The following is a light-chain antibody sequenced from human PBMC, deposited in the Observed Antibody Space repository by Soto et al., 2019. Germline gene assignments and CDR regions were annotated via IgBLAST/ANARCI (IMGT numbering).Light chain of an antibody. CDR1: SSNIGTNT. V-gene: IGLV1-44*01. Sequence: QSVLTQPPSASGTPGQRVTISCSGSSSNIGTNTVHWYQQVPGTAPKLLIYSIYQRPSGVPDRFSGSRSGTSASLAISGLQSEDEADYYCAAWDDSLSAVVFGGGTKLTVL. CDR2: SIY. CDR3: AAWDDSLSAVV. J-gene: IGLJ2*01.